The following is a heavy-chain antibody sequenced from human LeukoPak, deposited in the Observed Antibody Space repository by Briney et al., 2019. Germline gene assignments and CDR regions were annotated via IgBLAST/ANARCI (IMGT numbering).Heavy chain of an antibody. D-gene: IGHD6-19*01. J-gene: IGHJ2*01. V-gene: IGHV1-2*02. CDR3: ARDKGIAVAGGVAYYWYFDL. Sequence: GASVKVSCKASEYTFTGYYMYWVRQAPGQGLEWMGWINPNSGGTNYAQKFQGRVTITRDTSISTAYMELSRLRSDDTAVYYCARDKGIAVAGGVAYYWYFDLWGRGTLVTVSS. CDR1: EYTFTGYY. CDR2: INPNSGGT.